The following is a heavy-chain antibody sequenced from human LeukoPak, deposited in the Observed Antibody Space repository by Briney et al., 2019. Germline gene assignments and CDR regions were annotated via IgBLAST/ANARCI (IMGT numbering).Heavy chain of an antibody. V-gene: IGHV3-74*01. CDR3: VRDFRSADY. Sequence: GGSLRLSCAASGYTFSTYCMHWVRQAPGKGPMWVSRICPDGTVTNYADSVKARFIISRDNARNTVYLQMNSLRVEDTAVYYCVRDFRSADYWGQGTLVTVSS. CDR1: GYTFSTYC. CDR2: ICPDGTVT. J-gene: IGHJ4*02.